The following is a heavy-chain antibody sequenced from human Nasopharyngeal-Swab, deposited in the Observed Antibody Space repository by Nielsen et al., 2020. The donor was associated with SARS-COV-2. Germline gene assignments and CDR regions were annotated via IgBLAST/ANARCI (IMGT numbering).Heavy chain of an antibody. J-gene: IGHJ3*01. V-gene: IGHV3-74*01. CDR3: ARAQDTAMVYAFDF. CDR1: GFTFSSYW. D-gene: IGHD5-18*01. Sequence: LSLTCAASGFTFSSYWMHWVRQAPGKGLVWVSRINSDGSSTSYADSVKGRFTISRDNAKNTLSLQMNSLRAEDTAVYYCARAQDTAMVYAFDFWGQGTMVTVSS. CDR2: INSDGSST.